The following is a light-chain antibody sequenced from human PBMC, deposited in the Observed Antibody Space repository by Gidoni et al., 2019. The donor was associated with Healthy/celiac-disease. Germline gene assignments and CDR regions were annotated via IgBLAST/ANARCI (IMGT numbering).Light chain of an antibody. V-gene: IGKV4-1*01. CDR1: KSVLYSSNNKNY. CDR3: QQYYSTPPT. CDR2: WAS. J-gene: IGKJ1*01. Sequence: EIVMTQSPDTLAGYLGERATINCKSSKSVLYSSNNKNYLACYQQKPGQPPKLLIYWASTRESGVPDRFIGSWSGTDFTLTISSLQAEDVAVYYCQQYYSTPPTFGQGTKVEIK.